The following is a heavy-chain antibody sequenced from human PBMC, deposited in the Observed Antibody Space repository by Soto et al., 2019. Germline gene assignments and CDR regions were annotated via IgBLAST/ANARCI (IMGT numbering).Heavy chain of an antibody. CDR3: ARIGYSSGWYSFDY. CDR1: GYTFTSYA. Sequence: QVQLVQSGAEVKKPGASVKVSCKASGYTFTSYAMHWVRQAPGQRLEWMGWINGGNRNTKYSQRFQGRVTITTDTSASTAYMELGSLRSEDTAVYYCARIGYSSGWYSFDYWGQGTLVTVSS. CDR2: INGGNRNT. D-gene: IGHD6-19*01. J-gene: IGHJ4*02. V-gene: IGHV1-3*01.